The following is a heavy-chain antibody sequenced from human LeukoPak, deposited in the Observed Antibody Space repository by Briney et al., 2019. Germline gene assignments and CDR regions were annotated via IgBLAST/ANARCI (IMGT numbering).Heavy chain of an antibody. CDR3: TSWGDTTAEYFQR. CDR1: GLTGSHNY. D-gene: IGHD2-21*02. CDR2: IHTSGDT. V-gene: IGHV3-53*01. J-gene: IGHJ1*01. Sequence: GGSLRLSCAASGLTGSHNYVSWVRQAPGKGLEWVSAIHTSGDTCYADSVKGRFTISRDTSKNTLYLQINSLRVEDTAVYYCTSWGDTTAEYFQRWGQGTLVTVSS.